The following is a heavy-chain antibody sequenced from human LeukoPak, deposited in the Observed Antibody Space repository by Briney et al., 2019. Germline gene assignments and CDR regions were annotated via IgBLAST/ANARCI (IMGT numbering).Heavy chain of an antibody. CDR2: LTPSSDNT. CDR3: ARAYSSSWYFFDN. V-gene: IGHV1-8*03. D-gene: IGHD6-13*01. CDR1: GYTFADYD. J-gene: IGHJ4*02. Sequence: ASVKVSCKASGYTFADYDINWVRQAPGQGLEWMGWLTPSSDNTGYAQKFQGRVTFTSNTSISTAYMELSSLRSEDTAVYYCARAYSSSWYFFDNWGQGTLVTVPS.